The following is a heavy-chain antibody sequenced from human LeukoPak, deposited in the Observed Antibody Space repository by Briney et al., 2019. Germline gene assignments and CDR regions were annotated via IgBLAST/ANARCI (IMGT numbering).Heavy chain of an antibody. Sequence: PGRSLRLSCAASGFTFSSYGMHWVRQAPGKGLEWVAVISYDGSNKYYADSVKGRLTISRDNSKNTLYLQMNSLRAEDTAVYYCAKDPVGGVIVYYFDYWGQGTLVTVSS. J-gene: IGHJ4*02. D-gene: IGHD3-16*02. CDR1: GFTFSSYG. V-gene: IGHV3-30*18. CDR2: ISYDGSNK. CDR3: AKDPVGGVIVYYFDY.